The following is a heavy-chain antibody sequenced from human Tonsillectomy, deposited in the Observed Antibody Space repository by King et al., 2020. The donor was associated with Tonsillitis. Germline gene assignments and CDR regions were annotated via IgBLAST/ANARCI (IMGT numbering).Heavy chain of an antibody. CDR1: GYTYNSYG. CDR2: INPSTGNP. Sequence: QLVQSGSELKKPGASVKISCKASGYTYNSYGINWVRQAPGQGPEWMGWINPSTGNPTYAQSFTGRFVFSLDTSVSTAYLQINNLKAEDTAIYYCARDNGIPGTPWYYGVDVWGQGTTVTVSS. CDR3: ARDNGIPGTPWYYGVDV. V-gene: IGHV7-4-1*02. D-gene: IGHD2-2*01. J-gene: IGHJ6*02.